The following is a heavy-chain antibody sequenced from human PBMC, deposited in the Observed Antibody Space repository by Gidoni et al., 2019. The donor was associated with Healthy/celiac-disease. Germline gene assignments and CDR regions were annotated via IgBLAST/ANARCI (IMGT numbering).Heavy chain of an antibody. D-gene: IGHD2-15*01. Sequence: EVQLVESGGGLVKPGGSLRPSCAASGFTFSDAWMIWVRQAPGKGLEWVGRIKSKPDARTTDYAAPVKGRFTISRDDSKNTLYLQMNSLKTEDTAVYYCTTEYCSGGSCYDYWGQGTLVTVSS. CDR2: IKSKPDARTT. V-gene: IGHV3-15*01. CDR3: TTEYCSGGSCYDY. CDR1: GFTFSDAW. J-gene: IGHJ4*02.